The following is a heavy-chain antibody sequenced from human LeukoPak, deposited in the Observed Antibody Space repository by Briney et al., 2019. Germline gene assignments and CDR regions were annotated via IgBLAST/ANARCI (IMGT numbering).Heavy chain of an antibody. CDR2: LRFDGLTK. CDR1: GFSVSNRG. CDR3: AKASGWLADS. V-gene: IGHV3-30*02. D-gene: IGHD6-19*01. Sequence: PGGSLRLSCTASGFSVSNRGMHWVRLAPGKRLEWVALLRFDGLTKYYADSVKGRFTISRDDSKNTLYLQMNSLRPEATAIYYCAKASGWLADSWGQGTLVTVSS. J-gene: IGHJ4*02.